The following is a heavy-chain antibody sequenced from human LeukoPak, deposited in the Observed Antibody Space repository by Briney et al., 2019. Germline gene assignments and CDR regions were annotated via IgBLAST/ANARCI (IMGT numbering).Heavy chain of an antibody. J-gene: IGHJ5*02. CDR1: GFTFSTYT. Sequence: GGSLRLSCAASGFTFSTYTMSWVRQAPGKGLDWVASITSSSSFTYYADSVKGRFTNSRDNAKNSLYLQMNSLTVEDTAVYYCARSVGSYYGDLWGQGTLVTVSS. CDR2: ITSSSSFT. D-gene: IGHD3-22*01. V-gene: IGHV3-21*01. CDR3: ARSVGSYYGDL.